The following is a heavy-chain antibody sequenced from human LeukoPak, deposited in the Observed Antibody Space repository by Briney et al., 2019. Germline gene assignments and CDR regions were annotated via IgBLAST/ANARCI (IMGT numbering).Heavy chain of an antibody. CDR1: SGSLSSYY. V-gene: IGHV4-59*01. CDR3: ARVFVYCSGGSCYWGWFDP. Sequence: KPSETLSLTCTVSSGSLSSYYWSWIRQPPGKGLEWIGYIYYSGNTNYNPSLKSRVTISVDTSKNQFSLKLSSVTAADTAMYYCARVFVYCSGGSCYWGWFDPWGQGTLVTVSS. CDR2: IYYSGNT. J-gene: IGHJ5*02. D-gene: IGHD2-15*01.